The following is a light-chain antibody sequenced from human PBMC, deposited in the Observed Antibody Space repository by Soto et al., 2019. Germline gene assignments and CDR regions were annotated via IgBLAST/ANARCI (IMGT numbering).Light chain of an antibody. CDR1: QDISSW. CDR3: LQHSSFPYT. J-gene: IGKJ5*01. V-gene: IGKV1-17*03. CDR2: GTS. Sequence: DIQMTHSPSSVSASVGDSVFITFRSSQDISSWVAWFQQKPGRVPERLIFGTSSLQSGVPSRFSGSGSGTEFTLTISSLQPEDFATYYCLQHSSFPYTFGQGTRLEIK.